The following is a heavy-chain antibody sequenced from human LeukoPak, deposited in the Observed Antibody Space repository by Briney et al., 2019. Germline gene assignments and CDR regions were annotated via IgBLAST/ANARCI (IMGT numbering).Heavy chain of an antibody. Sequence: SGPTLVNPTQTLTLTCTFSRFSLSTSGMFVSWIRQPPGKALEWLARIDWDDDKYYSTSLKTRLTISKDTSKNQVVLTMTNMDPVDTATYYCAREFRGDWYFDLWGRGTLVTVSS. CDR1: RFSLSTSGMF. D-gene: IGHD3-10*01. V-gene: IGHV2-70*11. J-gene: IGHJ2*01. CDR2: IDWDDDK. CDR3: AREFRGDWYFDL.